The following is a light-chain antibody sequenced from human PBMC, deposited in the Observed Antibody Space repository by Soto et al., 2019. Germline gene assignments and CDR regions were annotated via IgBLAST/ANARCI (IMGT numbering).Light chain of an antibody. CDR2: EVS. J-gene: IGLJ1*01. V-gene: IGLV2-14*01. Sequence: QSVLAQPASVSGSPGQSITISCTGTSSDVGGYDYVSWYQQHPGKAPKLLIYEVSDRPSGVSTRFSGSKSGSTASLTISGLQTEDEADYYCTSYTTIGTLDLFGTGTKV. CDR3: TSYTTIGTLDL. CDR1: SSDVGGYDY.